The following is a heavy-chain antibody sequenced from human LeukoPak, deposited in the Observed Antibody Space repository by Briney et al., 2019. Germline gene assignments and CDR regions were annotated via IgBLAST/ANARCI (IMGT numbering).Heavy chain of an antibody. J-gene: IGHJ3*02. CDR2: LYTSGST. D-gene: IGHD1-26*01. CDR3: AGGGSPHI. CDR1: GGSINNDF. V-gene: IGHV4-4*07. Sequence: SETLSLTCTVSGGSINNDFLTWVRQPAGKALEWIDRLYTSGSTTYNPSLKSRVTMSLDTSMTQFSLKLKSVTAADTAVYYCAGGGSPHIWGQGTMVTVSS.